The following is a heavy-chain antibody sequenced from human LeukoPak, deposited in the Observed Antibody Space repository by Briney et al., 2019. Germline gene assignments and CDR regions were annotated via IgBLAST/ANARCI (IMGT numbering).Heavy chain of an antibody. J-gene: IGHJ6*02. CDR2: ISGYNGNL. Sequence: ASVTVSCKASGYSFSSYGISWVRQAPGQGLEWMGWISGYNGNLNYAQKFQGRVSMTADTSTTTAYMELRSLRLDDTAVYFCARDSSYYESYGRDVWGQGTTVTVSS. CDR3: ARDSSYYESYGRDV. V-gene: IGHV1-18*01. D-gene: IGHD3-22*01. CDR1: GYSFSSYG.